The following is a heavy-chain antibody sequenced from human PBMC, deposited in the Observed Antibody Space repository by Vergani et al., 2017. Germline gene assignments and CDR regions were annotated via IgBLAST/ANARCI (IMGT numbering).Heavy chain of an antibody. Sequence: QVQLQQSGPGLVKPSQTLSLTCAISGDSVSSNSAAWNWIRQSPSRGLEWLGRTYYRSKWYNDYAVSVKSRITINPDTSKNQFSLQLSSVTAADTAVYYCATVGRDGYNYEGDYFDYWGQGTLVTVSS. J-gene: IGHJ4*02. V-gene: IGHV6-1*01. CDR1: GDSVSSNSAA. D-gene: IGHD5-24*01. CDR2: TYYRSKWYN. CDR3: ATVGRDGYNYEGDYFDY.